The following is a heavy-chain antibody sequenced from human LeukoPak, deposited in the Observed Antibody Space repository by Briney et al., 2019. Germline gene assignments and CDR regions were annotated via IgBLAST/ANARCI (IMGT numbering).Heavy chain of an antibody. CDR1: GGTFSSYA. V-gene: IGHV1-69*13. CDR2: IIPIFGTA. Sequence: GASVKVSCKASGGTFSSYAISWVRQAPGQGLEWMGGIIPIFGTANYAQKFQGRVTITADESTSTAYMELSSLRSEDTAVYYCARGSHYYGSGSYYLNYYGMDVWGQGTTVTVSS. CDR3: ARGSHYYGSGSYYLNYYGMDV. J-gene: IGHJ6*02. D-gene: IGHD3-10*01.